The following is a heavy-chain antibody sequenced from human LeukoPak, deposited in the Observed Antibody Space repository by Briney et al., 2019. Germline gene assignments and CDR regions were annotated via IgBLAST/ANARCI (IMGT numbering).Heavy chain of an antibody. CDR1: GGSISSSSYY. CDR3: ARRPLTFGGPVDY. J-gene: IGHJ4*02. CDR2: IYYSGST. D-gene: IGHD3-16*01. V-gene: IGHV4-39*01. Sequence: SETLSLTRTASGGSISSSSYYWGWIRQPPGKGLEWIGSIYYSGSTYYDPSLKSRVTISVDTSKNKFSLKLSSVTAADTAVYYCARRPLTFGGPVDYWGQGTLVTVSS.